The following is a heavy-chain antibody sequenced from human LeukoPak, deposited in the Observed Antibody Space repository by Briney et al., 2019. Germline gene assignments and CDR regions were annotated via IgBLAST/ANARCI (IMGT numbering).Heavy chain of an antibody. CDR3: EKDLGHTSGMDV. CDR2: ISGSGGST. V-gene: IGHV3-23*01. J-gene: IGHJ6*04. Sequence: GGSLRLSCAASGFTFSSYAMSWVRQAPGKGLEWVSAISGSGGSTYYADSVKGRFTISRDNSKNTLYLQMNSLRAEDTAVYYCEKDLGHTSGMDVWGKGTTVTVSS. D-gene: IGHD5/OR15-5a*01. CDR1: GFTFSSYA.